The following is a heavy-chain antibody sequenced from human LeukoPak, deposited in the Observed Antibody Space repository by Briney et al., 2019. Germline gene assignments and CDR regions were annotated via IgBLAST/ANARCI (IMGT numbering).Heavy chain of an antibody. CDR2: FDPEDGET. CDR3: ATGEGYCSGGSCYPAAFVI. J-gene: IGHJ3*02. Sequence: GASVKVSRKLSVYTLTELSMHWVRQAPGKGRGWMGGFDPEDGETIYAQQIQGRVTMTEDTSTDTAYMELSSLRSEDTAVYYCATGEGYCSGGSCYPAAFVIWGQGTMVTVSS. CDR1: VYTLTELS. V-gene: IGHV1-24*01. D-gene: IGHD2-15*01.